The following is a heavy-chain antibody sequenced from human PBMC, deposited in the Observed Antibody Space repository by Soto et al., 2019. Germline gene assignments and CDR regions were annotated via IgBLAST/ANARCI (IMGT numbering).Heavy chain of an antibody. J-gene: IGHJ6*02. Sequence: GGSLRLSCAASGFTFSNYDINWVRQAPGKGLEWVSYISTSGGTIYYADSVKGRFTISRDNAKNSLYLQMSSLSGEDSAVYYCAREGSVSSSDYYAYYYGMDVWGQGTTVTVSS. CDR1: GFTFSNYD. V-gene: IGHV3-48*03. CDR2: ISTSGGTI. D-gene: IGHD3-10*01. CDR3: AREGSVSSSDYYAYYYGMDV.